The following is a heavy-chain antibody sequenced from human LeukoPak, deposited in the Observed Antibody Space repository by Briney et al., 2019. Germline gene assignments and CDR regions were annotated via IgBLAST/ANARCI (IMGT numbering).Heavy chain of an antibody. CDR3: VRDLKATHWFDP. CDR2: MNSDGSST. J-gene: IGHJ5*02. V-gene: IGHV3-74*01. Sequence: PGGSLTLSCAASGFTFSSYWMHWVRQAPGKGLVWVSLMNSDGSSTNYAESVKCRFTISRYNAKNTLYLQMNSLRAADTAVYYCVRDLKATHWFDPGGRGPRVPVSA. CDR1: GFTFSSYW.